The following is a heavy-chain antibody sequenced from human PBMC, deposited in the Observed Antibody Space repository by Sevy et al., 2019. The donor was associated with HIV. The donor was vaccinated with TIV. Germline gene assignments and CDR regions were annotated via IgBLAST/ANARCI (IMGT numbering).Heavy chain of an antibody. Sequence: SETLSLTCTVSGGSISSGSYYWSWIRQPAGKGLEWIGRIYTSGGTNYNPSLKSRVTISLDTSKNQFSLKLRSVTAADTAVYYCAREEYYDSSDYWVGAFEIWGQGTMVTVSS. CDR3: AREEYYDSSDYWVGAFEI. D-gene: IGHD3-22*01. V-gene: IGHV4-61*02. CDR2: IYTSGGT. J-gene: IGHJ3*02. CDR1: GGSISSGSYY.